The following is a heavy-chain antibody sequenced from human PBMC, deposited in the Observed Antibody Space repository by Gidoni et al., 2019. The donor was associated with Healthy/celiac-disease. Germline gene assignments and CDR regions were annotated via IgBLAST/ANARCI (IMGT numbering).Heavy chain of an antibody. CDR1: GGSISSGDYY. CDR2: IYYSGST. Sequence: QVQLQESGPGLVKPSQTLSLTCTVSGGSISSGDYYWSWIRQPPGKGLEWIGYIYYSGSTYYNPSLKSRATISVDTSKNQFSLKLSSVTAADTAVYYCARVGAGYYDFWSGYSTRYYGMDVWGQGTTVTVSS. J-gene: IGHJ6*02. CDR3: ARVGAGYYDFWSGYSTRYYGMDV. D-gene: IGHD3-3*01. V-gene: IGHV4-30-4*01.